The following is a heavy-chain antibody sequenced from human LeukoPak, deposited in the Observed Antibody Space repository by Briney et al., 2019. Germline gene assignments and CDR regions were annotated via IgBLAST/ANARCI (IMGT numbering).Heavy chain of an antibody. CDR3: AIMHGYYDGSGYWVQ. Sequence: GGSLRLSCAASGFTFGSYGMSWVRQAPGKGLEWVSFITPNADRTSYADSVEGRFTISRDNPRNTLYMQMNSLRDGDTALYYCAIMHGYYDGSGYWVQWGQGTPVTVSS. CDR1: GFTFGSYG. V-gene: IGHV3-23*01. J-gene: IGHJ1*01. D-gene: IGHD3-22*01. CDR2: ITPNADRT.